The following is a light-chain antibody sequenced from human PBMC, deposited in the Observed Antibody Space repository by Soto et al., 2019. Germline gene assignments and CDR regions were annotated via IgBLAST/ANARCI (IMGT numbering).Light chain of an antibody. J-gene: IGLJ2*01. Sequence: QSVLTQPPSVSAAPGQKVTISCSGSSSNFANNYVSWYQQVPGTAPKLLIYENNKRPSGIPDRFSASHSGTSATLGITGLQTGDEADYYCVIWSASLSVGIFGGGTKLTVL. CDR1: SSNFANNY. CDR3: VIWSASLSVGI. V-gene: IGLV1-51*02. CDR2: ENN.